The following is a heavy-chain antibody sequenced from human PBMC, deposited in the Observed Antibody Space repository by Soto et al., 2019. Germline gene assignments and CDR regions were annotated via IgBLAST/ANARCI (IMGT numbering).Heavy chain of an antibody. D-gene: IGHD1-20*01. J-gene: IGHJ3*02. CDR1: GFNFITFS. Sequence: DVQLVESGGGLVKPGGSLRLSCAASGFNFITFSMNWVRQAPAKGLEWVSSISASSSSIYYADSVKGRFTVSRDNAKNSLYLQMTRLTAEDKALYYCVRDAYNRDAVEICVQGTTVTVSS. V-gene: IGHV3-21*01. CDR3: VRDAYNRDAVEI. CDR2: ISASSSSI.